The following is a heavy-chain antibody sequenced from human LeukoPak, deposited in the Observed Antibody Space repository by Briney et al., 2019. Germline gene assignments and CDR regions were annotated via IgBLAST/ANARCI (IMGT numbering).Heavy chain of an antibody. CDR1: GGTFSSYA. D-gene: IGHD3-10*01. CDR3: AREYYYGSGSYPLTYYYYMDV. Sequence: ASVKVSCKASGGTFSSYAFSWVRQAPGQGLEWMGWINPNSGGTNYAQKFQGRVTMTRDTSISTAYMELSRLRSDDTAVYYCAREYYYGSGSYPLTYYYYMDVRGKGTTVTVSS. J-gene: IGHJ6*03. CDR2: INPNSGGT. V-gene: IGHV1-2*02.